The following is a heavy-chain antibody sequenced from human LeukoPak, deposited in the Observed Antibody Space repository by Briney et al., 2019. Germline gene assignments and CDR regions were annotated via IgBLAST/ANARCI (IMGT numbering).Heavy chain of an antibody. J-gene: IGHJ4*02. CDR3: VRDPLGGHFDY. Sequence: GGSLRISCAAPGFPFSSYNINWVRQAPGKGLEWVSYITSSSSSIFYADSVKGRFTISRDNAMNSLYLQMNSLRAEDTAVYYCVRDPLGGHFDYWGQGTLVTVSS. CDR1: GFPFSSYN. CDR2: ITSSSSSI. V-gene: IGHV3-21*06.